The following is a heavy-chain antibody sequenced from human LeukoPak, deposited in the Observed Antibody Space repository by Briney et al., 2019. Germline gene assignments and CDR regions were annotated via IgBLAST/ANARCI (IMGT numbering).Heavy chain of an antibody. J-gene: IGHJ4*02. CDR2: INPNSGGT. CDR1: GYTFTAYY. CDR3: TRDPPRRCSGVTCYPY. D-gene: IGHD2-15*01. V-gene: IGHV1-2*02. Sequence: ASVKVSCKASGYTFTAYYIHWVRQAPGQGLEWMGWINPNSGGTTFAQTFQDRVTMTRDTSISTVYMELSSLRSDDTAVYYCTRDPPRRCSGVTCYPYWGQGTLVTVSS.